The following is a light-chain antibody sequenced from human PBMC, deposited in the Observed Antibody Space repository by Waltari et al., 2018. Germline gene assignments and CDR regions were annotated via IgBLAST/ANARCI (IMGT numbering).Light chain of an antibody. J-gene: IGKJ1*01. CDR1: HSISKF. V-gene: IGKV3-11*01. CDR3: QQRTDWLWT. CDR2: DAS. Sequence: EVVLTQSPATLSLSPGERATLPCRASHSISKFLAWYQQRPGQAPRLLLYDASDRPPGIPARFGGRESGTDFTLTISSLEPEDFAVYYCQQRTDWLWTFGQGTKVEIK.